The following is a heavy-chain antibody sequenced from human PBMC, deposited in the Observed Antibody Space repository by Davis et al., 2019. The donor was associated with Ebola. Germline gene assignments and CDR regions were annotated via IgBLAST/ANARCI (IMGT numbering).Heavy chain of an antibody. CDR2: IKSDGSST. D-gene: IGHD6-6*01. CDR3: ARRSSSFSSWGDWFDP. Sequence: HTGGSLRLSCAASGFTFSTYWMHWVRQAPGKGLVWVSRIKSDGSSTYYADSVKGRFTISRDNAKNSLYLQMNSLRAEDTALYYCARRSSSFSSWGDWFDPWGQGTLVTVSS. V-gene: IGHV3-74*01. CDR1: GFTFSTYW. J-gene: IGHJ5*02.